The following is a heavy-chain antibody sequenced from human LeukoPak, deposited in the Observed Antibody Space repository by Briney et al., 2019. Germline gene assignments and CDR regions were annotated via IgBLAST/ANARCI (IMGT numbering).Heavy chain of an antibody. D-gene: IGHD4-17*01. CDR2: FYARGNT. V-gene: IGHV4-4*07. CDR3: ARGRFDYGDYMGYYYYYYMDV. J-gene: IGHJ6*03. CDR1: GGSISNYY. Sequence: PSETLSLTCNFSGGSISNYYWNWIRQPAGKGLEWIGCFYARGNTNYNPSLKSRVTMSVDTSKNQLSLKLTSVTAADTAVYYCARGRFDYGDYMGYYYYYYMDVWGKGTTVTVSS.